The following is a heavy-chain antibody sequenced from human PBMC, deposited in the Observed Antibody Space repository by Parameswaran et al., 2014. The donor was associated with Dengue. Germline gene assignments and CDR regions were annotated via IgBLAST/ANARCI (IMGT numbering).Heavy chain of an antibody. J-gene: IGHJ6*02. CDR2: IYYSGST. V-gene: IGHV4-39*01. Sequence: WIRQPPGKGLEWIGSIYYSGSTYYNPSLKSRVTISVDTSKNQFSLKLSSVTAADTAVYYCVGWDFWSGYYGYYYGMDVWGQGTTVTVSS. D-gene: IGHD3-3*01. CDR3: VGWDFWSGYYGYYYGMDV.